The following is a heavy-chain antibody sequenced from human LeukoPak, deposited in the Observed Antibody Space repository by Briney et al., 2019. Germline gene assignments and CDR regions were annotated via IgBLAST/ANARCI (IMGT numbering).Heavy chain of an antibody. Sequence: SETLSLTCAVYGGSFIGYYWSWIRQPPGKGLEWIGEINHSGGANYNPSLKSRVTISADTSKSQFSLKLGSVTAADTAVYYCARVPLRFLEPFDYWGEGTLVTVSS. CDR1: GGSFIGYY. CDR3: ARVPLRFLEPFDY. J-gene: IGHJ4*02. V-gene: IGHV4-34*01. CDR2: INHSGGA. D-gene: IGHD3-3*01.